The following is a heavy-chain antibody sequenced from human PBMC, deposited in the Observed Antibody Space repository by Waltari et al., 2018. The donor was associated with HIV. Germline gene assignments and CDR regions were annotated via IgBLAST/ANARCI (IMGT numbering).Heavy chain of an antibody. CDR2: IYTSGST. Sequence: ESGPGLVKPSQTLSLTCTVSGGSISSGSYYWSWIRQPAGKGLELIGRIYTSGSTNYNPSLKSRVTISVDTSKNQFSLKLRSVTAADTAVYYCARAYYDFWSGTGSSGNWFDPWGQGTLVTVSS. CDR3: ARAYYDFWSGTGSSGNWFDP. V-gene: IGHV4-61*02. D-gene: IGHD3-3*01. J-gene: IGHJ5*02. CDR1: GGSISSGSYY.